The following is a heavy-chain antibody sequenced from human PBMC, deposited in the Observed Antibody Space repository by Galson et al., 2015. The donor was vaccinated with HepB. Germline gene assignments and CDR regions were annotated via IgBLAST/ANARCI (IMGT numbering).Heavy chain of an antibody. CDR3: ARGAGRDYYDSSGYYFDY. Sequence: SVKVSCKASGGTFSSYDISWVRQAPGQGLEWMGGIIPIFGTANYAQKFQGRVTITADESTSTAYMELSSLRSEDTAVYYCARGAGRDYYDSSGYYFDYWGQGTLVTVSS. CDR1: GGTFSSYD. CDR2: IIPIFGTA. D-gene: IGHD3-22*01. V-gene: IGHV1-69*13. J-gene: IGHJ4*02.